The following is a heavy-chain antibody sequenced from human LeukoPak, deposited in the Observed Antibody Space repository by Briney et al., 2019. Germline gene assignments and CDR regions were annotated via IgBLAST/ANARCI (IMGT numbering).Heavy chain of an antibody. V-gene: IGHV3-20*04. CDR2: INWNADST. D-gene: IGHD3-9*01. Sequence: GALRLSCAASGFTVSSNYMSWVRQAPGKGLEWVSGINWNADSTGYADSVKGRFTISKDNAKNSLFLQMNSLRAEDTAMYYCARAILSDPKYYGMDVWGQGTTVTVSS. CDR1: GFTVSSNY. CDR3: ARAILSDPKYYGMDV. J-gene: IGHJ6*02.